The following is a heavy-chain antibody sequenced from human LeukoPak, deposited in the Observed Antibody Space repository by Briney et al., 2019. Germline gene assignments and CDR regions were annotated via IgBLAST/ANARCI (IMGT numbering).Heavy chain of an antibody. Sequence: PGGSLRLSCAASGFTFYDYAMHWVRQVPGKGLEWVSLISWNGGSPYYADSVKGRFTISRDNSKNSLYLQMNSLRAEDTALYYCAKGGYDPDYFFDYWGQGTLVTVSS. CDR3: AKGGYDPDYFFDY. J-gene: IGHJ4*02. D-gene: IGHD3-16*01. CDR2: ISWNGGSP. CDR1: GFTFYDYA. V-gene: IGHV3-43D*03.